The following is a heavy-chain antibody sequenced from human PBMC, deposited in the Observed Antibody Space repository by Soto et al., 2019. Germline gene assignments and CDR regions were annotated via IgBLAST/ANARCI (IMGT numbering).Heavy chain of an antibody. CDR3: AHLRGVAPRDY. CDR2: IYWNDNK. V-gene: IGHV2-5*01. J-gene: IGHJ4*02. CDR1: GFSLSTSGVG. Sequence: QITLKESGPTLVKPTQPLTLTCTFSGFSLSTSGVGVGWIRQPPGKALEWLALIYWNDNKRYSPSLKSRLTITKNTSNNQVVLTMTIMDPADTATYYCAHLRGVAPRDYWGQGTLVTVSS. D-gene: IGHD3-10*01.